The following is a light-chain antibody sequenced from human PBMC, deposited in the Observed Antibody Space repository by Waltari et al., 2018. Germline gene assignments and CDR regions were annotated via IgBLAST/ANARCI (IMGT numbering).Light chain of an antibody. J-gene: IGLJ3*02. V-gene: IGLV2-14*03. CDR2: DVN. Sequence: QPTLTQTSSWSNSPVQSIPIACPSTNRDVGVEDYVAWYQQLPGSAPRIMIYDVNKLTTGVSIRVSGSNSGYTAARSISRPQPQAEDDYYCNSYTNRDTHVMFGGGTKLTVL. CDR3: NSYTNRDTHVM. CDR1: NRDVGVEDY.